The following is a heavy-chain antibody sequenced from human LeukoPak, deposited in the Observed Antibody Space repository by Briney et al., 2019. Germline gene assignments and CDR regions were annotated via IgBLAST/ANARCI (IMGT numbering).Heavy chain of an antibody. CDR1: GGSISSGSYY. D-gene: IGHD2-21*02. CDR3: ARDANVYIYCGGDCYSFPDAFDI. V-gene: IGHV4-61*02. J-gene: IGHJ3*02. Sequence: SETLSLTCTVSGGSISSGSYYWSWIRQPAGKGLEWIGRLYTSGSTNYNPSLKSRVTISVDESKNQFSLKLSSATAADTAVYYCARDANVYIYCGGDCYSFPDAFDIWGQGTMVTVSS. CDR2: LYTSGST.